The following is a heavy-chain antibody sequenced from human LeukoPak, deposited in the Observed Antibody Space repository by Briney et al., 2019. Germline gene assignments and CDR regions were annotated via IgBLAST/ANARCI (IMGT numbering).Heavy chain of an antibody. CDR1: GFTFSSYA. Sequence: GGSLRLSCAASGFTFSSYAMSWVRQAPGKGLEWVSAISGSGGSTYYADSVKGRFTISRDNAKNTLYLQMNSLRAEDTAVYYCASSQGYCSGGSCYDYYYGMDVWGQGTTVTVSS. J-gene: IGHJ6*02. CDR3: ASSQGYCSGGSCYDYYYGMDV. CDR2: ISGSGGST. V-gene: IGHV3-23*01. D-gene: IGHD2-15*01.